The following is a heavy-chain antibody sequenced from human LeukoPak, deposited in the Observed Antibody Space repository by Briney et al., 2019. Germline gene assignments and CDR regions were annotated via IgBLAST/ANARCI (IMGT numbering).Heavy chain of an antibody. V-gene: IGHV3-21*01. CDR3: AKLAGQNDFDY. D-gene: IGHD6-19*01. CDR2: ISSSSSYI. CDR1: GFTLSSYS. J-gene: IGHJ4*02. Sequence: PGGSLRLSCAASGFTLSSYSMNWVRQAPGKGLEWVSSISSSSSYIYYADSVKGRFTISRDNAKNSLYLQMSSLRAEDTAVYYCAKLAGQNDFDYWGQGTLVTVSS.